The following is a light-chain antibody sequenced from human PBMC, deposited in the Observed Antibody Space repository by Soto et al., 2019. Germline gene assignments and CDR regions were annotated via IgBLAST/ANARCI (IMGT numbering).Light chain of an antibody. J-gene: IGLJ3*02. V-gene: IGLV2-14*01. Sequence: QSALTQPASVSGSPGQSITISCTGTSSDVGAYNYVSWYQQHPGKAPKLMIYEVTNRASGVSNRFSGSKSGNTASLTISGLQAEDEADYYCSAYRSRSTPSWVFGGGTQLTVL. CDR2: EVT. CDR3: SAYRSRSTPSWV. CDR1: SSDVGAYNY.